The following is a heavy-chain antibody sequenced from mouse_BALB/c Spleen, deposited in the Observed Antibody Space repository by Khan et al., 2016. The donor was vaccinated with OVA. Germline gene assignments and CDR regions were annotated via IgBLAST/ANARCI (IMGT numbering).Heavy chain of an antibody. CDR3: ARHGYYGNYGPYFDV. Sequence: QVQLKESGPGLVAPSQSLSITCTISGFSLTSYGVHWVRQPPGKGLEWLVVIWSDGHTTYNSALKSRLSISKDNSKSQDFLKMNSLQTDETAMYYCARHGYYGNYGPYFDVWGAGTTVTVSS. J-gene: IGHJ1*01. CDR2: IWSDGHT. D-gene: IGHD2-1*01. CDR1: GFSLTSYG. V-gene: IGHV2-6-1*01.